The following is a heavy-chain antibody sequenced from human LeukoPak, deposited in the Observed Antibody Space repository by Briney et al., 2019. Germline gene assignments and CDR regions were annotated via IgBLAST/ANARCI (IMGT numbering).Heavy chain of an antibody. CDR2: IKQDGSKK. CDR1: GFPFSSYW. Sequence: TGGSLRLSCVASGFPFSSYWMTWVRQAPGKGLEWVANIKQDGSKKFYVDSVKGRFTISRDNAKNSLYLQMNSLRAEATAIYYCTRVGYIDEGIDYWGQGTLVTVSS. V-gene: IGHV3-7*04. CDR3: TRVGYIDEGIDY. D-gene: IGHD5-24*01. J-gene: IGHJ4*02.